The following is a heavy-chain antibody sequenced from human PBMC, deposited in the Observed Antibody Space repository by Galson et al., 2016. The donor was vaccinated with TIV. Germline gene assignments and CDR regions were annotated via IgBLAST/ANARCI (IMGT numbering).Heavy chain of an antibody. CDR3: AVDADGAYYYDSGDYY. J-gene: IGHJ4*02. Sequence: SVKVSCKASGYTFTAYYLHWLRQAPGQGLEWMGWINPDSGDTEYAQNFQDRVTLTRDTSIGTAYLDLSGLKSDDTAVYYCAVDADGAYYYDSGDYYWGQGTLVTVSS. D-gene: IGHD3-22*01. V-gene: IGHV1-2*02. CDR1: GYTFTAYY. CDR2: INPDSGDT.